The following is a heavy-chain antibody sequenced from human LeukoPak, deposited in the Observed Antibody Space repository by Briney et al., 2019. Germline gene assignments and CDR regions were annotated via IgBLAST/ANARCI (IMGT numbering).Heavy chain of an antibody. V-gene: IGHV3-66*02. Sequence: GGSLRLSCTASGFTVSSNYMTWVRQAPGKGLEWVPLLYSAGSTYYADSVTGRFTISRDNSQNTLYLQMNSLRPDDTAVYYCARGFRSNPHDAFDIWGQGTMVTVSS. D-gene: IGHD1-26*01. CDR1: GFTVSSNY. CDR3: ARGFRSNPHDAFDI. CDR2: LYSAGST. J-gene: IGHJ3*02.